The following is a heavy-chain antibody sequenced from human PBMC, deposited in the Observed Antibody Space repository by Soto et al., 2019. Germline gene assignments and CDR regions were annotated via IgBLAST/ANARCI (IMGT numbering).Heavy chain of an antibody. V-gene: IGHV3-74*01. Sequence: PGGFLRLSCAASGFTFSSYWMHWVRQAPGKGLVWVSRINSDRSSTSYADSVKGRFTISRDNAKNTLYLQMNSLRAEDTAVYYCALTFSDGAAAIKGDYYYYGMDVWGQGTTVTVSS. CDR3: ALTFSDGAAAIKGDYYYYGMDV. J-gene: IGHJ6*02. D-gene: IGHD2-2*01. CDR2: INSDRSST. CDR1: GFTFSSYW.